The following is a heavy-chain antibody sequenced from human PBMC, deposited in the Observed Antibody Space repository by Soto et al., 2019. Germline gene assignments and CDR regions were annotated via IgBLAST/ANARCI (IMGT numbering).Heavy chain of an antibody. CDR2: ISAGGDMT. D-gene: IGHD3-10*01. CDR3: ARGFRVGSGSPASYSYSGLDF. Sequence: DVQLLESGGHWVQPGGSLRLSCSASGFTLSSYAMSWVRQAPGKGLEWVSSISAGGDMTYNSDSVRGRFTISRDNSNNALFLQMHNLRIEDSALYDCARGFRVGSGSPASYSYSGLDFLGQGATVIVS. V-gene: IGHV3-23*01. CDR1: GFTLSSYA. J-gene: IGHJ6*02.